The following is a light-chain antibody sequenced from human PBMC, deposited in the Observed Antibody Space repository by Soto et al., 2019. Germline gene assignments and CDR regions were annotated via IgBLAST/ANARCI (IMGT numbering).Light chain of an antibody. CDR3: SSYTSSSWV. Sequence: QSVLTQPASVSGSPGQSITISCTGTSSDVGGYNYVSWYQQHPGKAPKLMIYDVSNRPSGVSNRFSGSKSGNTASLTISGLQAEEEADYYCSSYTSSSWVFGGGTKLTVL. CDR2: DVS. V-gene: IGLV2-14*01. CDR1: SSDVGGYNY. J-gene: IGLJ3*02.